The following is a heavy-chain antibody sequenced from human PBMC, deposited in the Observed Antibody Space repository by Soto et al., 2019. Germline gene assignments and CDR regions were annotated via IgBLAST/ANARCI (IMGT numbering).Heavy chain of an antibody. D-gene: IGHD2-15*01. J-gene: IGHJ6*02. Sequence: GGSLRLSCAASGFTFSSYSMNWVRQAPGKGLEWVSYISSSNRTINYADSVKGRFIISRDNAKNPLYLQMHSLRDEDTAVYYCAREGWPLLQTGMDVWGQGTTVTVSS. V-gene: IGHV3-48*02. CDR2: ISSSNRTI. CDR3: AREGWPLLQTGMDV. CDR1: GFTFSSYS.